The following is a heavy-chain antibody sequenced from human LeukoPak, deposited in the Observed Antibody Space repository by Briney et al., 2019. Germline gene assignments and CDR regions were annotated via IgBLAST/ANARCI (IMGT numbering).Heavy chain of an antibody. CDR1: GFTFSSYW. Sequence: GGSLRLSCAASGFTFSSYWMSWVRQAPGKGLEWVANIKQDGSEKHYVDSVKGRFTISRDNAKNSLYLQMNSLRAEDTAVFYCARDPGGSGYYYVYYYMDVWGKGTTVTVSS. CDR3: ARDPGGSGYYYVYYYMDV. CDR2: IKQDGSEK. D-gene: IGHD3-22*01. V-gene: IGHV3-7*01. J-gene: IGHJ6*03.